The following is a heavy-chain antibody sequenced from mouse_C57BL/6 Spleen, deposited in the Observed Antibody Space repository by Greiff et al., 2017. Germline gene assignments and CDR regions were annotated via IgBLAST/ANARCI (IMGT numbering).Heavy chain of an antibody. J-gene: IGHJ3*01. Sequence: EVQLQQSGPELVKPGASVKISCKASGYTFTDYYMNWVKQSHGKSLEWIGDINPNNGGTSYNQKFKGKATLTVDKSSSTAYMELRSLTSEDSAVXYCARDWDYGWFAYWGQGTLVTVSA. CDR2: INPNNGGT. V-gene: IGHV1-26*01. CDR3: ARDWDYGWFAY. CDR1: GYTFTDYY. D-gene: IGHD2-4*01.